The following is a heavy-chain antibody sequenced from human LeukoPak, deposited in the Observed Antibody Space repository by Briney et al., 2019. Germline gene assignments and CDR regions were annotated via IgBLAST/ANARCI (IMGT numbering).Heavy chain of an antibody. CDR2: INPNSGGT. D-gene: IGHD4-17*01. J-gene: IGHJ3*02. V-gene: IGHV1-2*02. CDR1: GYTFTGYY. Sequence: ASVKVSCKASGYTFTGYYMHWVRQAPGQGLEWMGWINPNSGGTNYAQKFQGRVTMTRDTSISTAYMELSRLRSGDTAVYYCAREFLDYGQAFDIWGQGTMVTVSS. CDR3: AREFLDYGQAFDI.